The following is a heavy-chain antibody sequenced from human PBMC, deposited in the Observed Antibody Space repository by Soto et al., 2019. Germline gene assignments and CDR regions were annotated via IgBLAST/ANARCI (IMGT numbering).Heavy chain of an antibody. V-gene: IGHV4-4*02. J-gene: IGHJ4*02. D-gene: IGHD1-7*01. CDR2: IYRTGST. CDR1: GGSFTSNNW. Sequence: SETLSLTCAVSGGSFTSNNWRTWVRQPPGQGLEWIGEIYRTGSTNYNPSLKSRVTISLDKSENQFSLKVTSLTAADTAVYYCASRDPGTSVDYWGQGTLVTVSS. CDR3: ASRDPGTSVDY.